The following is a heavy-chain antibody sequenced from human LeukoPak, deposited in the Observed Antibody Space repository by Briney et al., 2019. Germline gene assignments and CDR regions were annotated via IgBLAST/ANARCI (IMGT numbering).Heavy chain of an antibody. CDR3: ARGDYGDYGPEMDV. V-gene: IGHV1-69*05. CDR2: IIPIFGTA. CDR1: GGTFSSYA. Sequence: SVKVSCKASGGTFSSYAISWVRQAPGQGLEWMGGIIPIFGTANYAQKSQGRVTITTDESTSTAYMELSSLRSEDTAVYYCARGDYGDYGPEMDVWGKGTTVIVSS. D-gene: IGHD4-17*01. J-gene: IGHJ6*04.